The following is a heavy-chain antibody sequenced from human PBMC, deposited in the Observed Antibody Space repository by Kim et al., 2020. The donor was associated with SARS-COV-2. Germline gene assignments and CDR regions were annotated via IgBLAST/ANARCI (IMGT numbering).Heavy chain of an antibody. J-gene: IGHJ4*02. V-gene: IGHV3-23*01. CDR2: ISGSDINT. CDR3: AKDHRGYSSGWYDY. D-gene: IGHD6-19*01. CDR1: RFTFSSYA. Sequence: GGSLRLSCAASRFTFSSYAMSWVRQTPGKGLEWVSAISGSDINTYYTDSVKGRFTISRDNSKNTLYLQMNSLRAEDTAVYYCAKDHRGYSSGWYDYWGQGTLVTVSS.